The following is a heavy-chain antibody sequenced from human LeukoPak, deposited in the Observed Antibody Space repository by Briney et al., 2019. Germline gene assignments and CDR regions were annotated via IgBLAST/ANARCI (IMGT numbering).Heavy chain of an antibody. D-gene: IGHD3-3*01. CDR1: GGSFSGYY. J-gene: IGHJ4*02. CDR3: ARVRFLEWLLYERYYFDY. CDR2: INHSGST. V-gene: IGHV4-34*01. Sequence: SETLSLTCAVYGGSFSGYYWSWIRQPPGKGLEWIGEINHSGSTNYNPSLKSRVTISVDTSKNQFSLKLSSVTAADTAVYYCARVRFLEWLLYERYYFDYWGQGTLVTVPS.